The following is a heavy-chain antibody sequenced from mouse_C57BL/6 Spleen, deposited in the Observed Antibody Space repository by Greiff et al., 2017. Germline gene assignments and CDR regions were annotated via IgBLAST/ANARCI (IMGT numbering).Heavy chain of an antibody. J-gene: IGHJ1*03. CDR1: GYTFTSYW. Sequence: VKLQQPGAELVKPGASVKLSCKASGYTFTSYWMQWVKQRPGQGLEWIGEIDPSDSYTNYNQKFKGKATLTVDTSSSTAYMQLSSLTSEDSAVYYCARRGHSNSFYWYFDVWGTGTTVTVSS. V-gene: IGHV1-50*01. CDR2: IDPSDSYT. CDR3: ARRGHSNSFYWYFDV. D-gene: IGHD2-5*01.